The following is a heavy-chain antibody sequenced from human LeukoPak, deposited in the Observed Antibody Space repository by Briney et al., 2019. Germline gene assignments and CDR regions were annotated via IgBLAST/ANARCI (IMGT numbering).Heavy chain of an antibody. CDR2: IGSGT. J-gene: IGHJ4*02. V-gene: IGHV3-23*01. Sequence: PGGSLRLSCAASGFTFSSYAMHWVRQAPGKGLEWVSAIGSGTYYADSVKGRFTISRDNSKNTLYLQMNSLRAEDTAVYYCAKVLAYYFDYWGQGTLVTVSS. CDR3: AKVLAYYFDY. CDR1: GFTFSSYA.